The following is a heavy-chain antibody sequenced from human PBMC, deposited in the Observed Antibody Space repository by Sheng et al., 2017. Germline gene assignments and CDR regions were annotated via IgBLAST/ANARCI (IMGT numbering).Heavy chain of an antibody. CDR3: ARGYALYYYYMDV. V-gene: IGHV4-30-2*01. D-gene: IGHD2-8*01. CDR1: GGSISSGGYS. Sequence: QLQLQESGSGLVKPSQTLSLTCAVSGGSISSGGYSWSWIRQPPGKGLEWIGYVYHSGSTYYNPSLKRRLTISIDRSKNQFSLNLSSVTAADTAVYYCARGYALYYYYMDVVGPRDHGHRL. CDR2: VYHSGST. J-gene: IGHJ6*03.